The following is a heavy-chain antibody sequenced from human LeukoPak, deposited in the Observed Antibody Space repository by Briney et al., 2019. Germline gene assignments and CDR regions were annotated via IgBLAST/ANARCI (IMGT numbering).Heavy chain of an antibody. Sequence: GGSLRLSCAASGFTFSSYAMSWVRQAPGKGLEWVSTISGSGGTTYYADSVKGRFTISRDNSNNTLYLQMNSLRADDTAVYYCAKVSAFYYDSSGYSAPFDYWGQGTLVTISS. D-gene: IGHD3-22*01. J-gene: IGHJ4*02. CDR1: GFTFSSYA. CDR2: ISGSGGTT. CDR3: AKVSAFYYDSSGYSAPFDY. V-gene: IGHV3-23*01.